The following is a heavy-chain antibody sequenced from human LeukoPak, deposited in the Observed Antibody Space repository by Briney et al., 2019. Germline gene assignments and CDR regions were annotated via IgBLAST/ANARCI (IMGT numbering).Heavy chain of an antibody. CDR3: ARAGRYYGSGSLPDY. Sequence: SETLSLTCTVSGGSISSYYWSWIRQPPGKGLEWIGYIYYSGSTNYNPSLKSRVTISVDTSKNQFSLKLSSVTAADTAVYYCARAGRYYGSGSLPDYWGQGTLVTVSS. CDR2: IYYSGST. V-gene: IGHV4-59*12. J-gene: IGHJ4*02. CDR1: GGSISSYY. D-gene: IGHD3-10*01.